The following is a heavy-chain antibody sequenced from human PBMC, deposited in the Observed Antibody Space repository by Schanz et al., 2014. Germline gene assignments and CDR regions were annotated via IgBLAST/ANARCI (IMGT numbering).Heavy chain of an antibody. Sequence: QVQLVQSGADVKKPGASVKVSCKASGYTFTGYSMHWVRQAPGQGLEWMGRINPNSGGTNYAQKFQARVPMTRNTSISTVYMELTRLTFDDTAIYYCARDSDVSKYNLFDSWGQGTLVTVSS. CDR3: ARDSDVSKYNLFDS. CDR2: INPNSGGT. J-gene: IGHJ5*01. V-gene: IGHV1-2*06. CDR1: GYTFTGYS.